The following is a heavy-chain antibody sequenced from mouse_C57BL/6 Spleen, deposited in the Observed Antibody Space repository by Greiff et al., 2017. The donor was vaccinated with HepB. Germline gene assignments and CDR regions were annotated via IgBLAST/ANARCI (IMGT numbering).Heavy chain of an antibody. CDR3: ARSGSSWDYAMDY. V-gene: IGHV1-26*01. J-gene: IGHJ4*01. CDR2: INPNNGGT. Sequence: VQLQQSGPELVKPGASVKISCKASGYTFTDYYMNWVKQSHGKSLEWIGDINPNNGGTSYNQKFKGKATLTVDKSSSTAYMELRSLTSEDSAVYYCARSGSSWDYAMDYWGQGTSVTVSS. CDR1: GYTFTDYY. D-gene: IGHD1-1*01.